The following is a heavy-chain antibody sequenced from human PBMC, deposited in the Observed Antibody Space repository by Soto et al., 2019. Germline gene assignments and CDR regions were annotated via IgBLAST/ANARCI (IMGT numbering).Heavy chain of an antibody. J-gene: IGHJ6*03. D-gene: IGHD5-12*01. V-gene: IGHV4-59*08. Sequence: SETLSLTCTVSGGSISSYYWSWIRQPPGKGLEWIGYIYYSGSTNYNPSLKSRVTISVDTSKNQFSLKLSSVTAADTAVYYCPRLNGGYGIYYYYYMDVWGKGTTVTVSS. CDR1: GGSISSYY. CDR3: PRLNGGYGIYYYYYMDV. CDR2: IYYSGST.